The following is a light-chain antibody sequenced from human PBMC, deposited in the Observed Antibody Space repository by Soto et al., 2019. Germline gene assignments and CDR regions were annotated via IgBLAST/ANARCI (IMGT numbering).Light chain of an antibody. Sequence: EIVLTQSPATLSLSPGERAALSCRASQSVSTYLAWYQQKPGQAPRLLIHEASNRATGVPARFSGSGSGTDFTLTISSLEPEDFAVYYCQQSTNWPRTFGQGTKLEIK. V-gene: IGKV3-11*01. CDR1: QSVSTY. J-gene: IGKJ2*01. CDR3: QQSTNWPRT. CDR2: EAS.